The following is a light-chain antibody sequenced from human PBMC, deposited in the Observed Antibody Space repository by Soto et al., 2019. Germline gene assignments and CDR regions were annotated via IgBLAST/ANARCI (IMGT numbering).Light chain of an antibody. Sequence: SGSSSNIGNSYVSWYQQLPGTAPKLLIYDNNKRPSGIPDRFSGSKSGTSATLDITGLETGDEAVYYCGAWDRTLSAGVFGGGTKLTVL. CDR3: GAWDRTLSAGV. CDR1: SSNIGNSY. V-gene: IGLV1-51*01. J-gene: IGLJ3*02. CDR2: DNN.